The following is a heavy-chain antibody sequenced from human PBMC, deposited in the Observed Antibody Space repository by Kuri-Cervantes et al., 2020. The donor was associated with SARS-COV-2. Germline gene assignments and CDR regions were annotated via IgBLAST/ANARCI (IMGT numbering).Heavy chain of an antibody. CDR2: INPNSGGT. CDR1: GYTFTGYY. J-gene: IGHJ5*02. Sequence: ASVKVSCKASGYTFTGYYMHWVRQATGQGLEWMGRINPNSGGTIYAQKFQGRVTMTRDTSISTAYMELSRLRSDDTAVYYCARERGLRGWFDPWGQGTLVTVSS. V-gene: IGHV1-2*06. CDR3: ARERGLRGWFDP.